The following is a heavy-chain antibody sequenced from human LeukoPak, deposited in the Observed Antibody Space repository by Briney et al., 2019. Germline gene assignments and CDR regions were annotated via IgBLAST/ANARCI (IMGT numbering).Heavy chain of an antibody. CDR2: IYYSGST. CDR3: ARASYRYYGSGSYLDY. V-gene: IGHV4-30-4*01. CDR1: GGSISSGDYC. J-gene: IGHJ4*02. D-gene: IGHD3-10*01. Sequence: SQTLSLTCTVSGGSISSGDYCWSWIRQPPGKGLEWIGYIYYSGSTYYNPSLKSRVTISVDTSKNQFSLKLSSVTAADTAVYYCARASYRYYGSGSYLDYWGQGTLVAVSS.